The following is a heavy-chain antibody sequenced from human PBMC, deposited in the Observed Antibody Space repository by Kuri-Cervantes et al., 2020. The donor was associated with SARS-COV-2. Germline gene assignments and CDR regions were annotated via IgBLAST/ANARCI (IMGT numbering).Heavy chain of an antibody. CDR3: ARRSRWTYYFDF. J-gene: IGHJ4*02. Sequence: GESLKISCAASGFTFSSYAMHWVRQAPGKGLEWVAVISYDGSNKYYADSVKGRFTISRDSPKNTLYLQMNSLRAEDTAVYYCARRSRWTYYFDFWGQGTLVTVSS. CDR2: ISYDGSNK. CDR1: GFTFSSYA. V-gene: IGHV3-30-3*01. D-gene: IGHD2-15*01.